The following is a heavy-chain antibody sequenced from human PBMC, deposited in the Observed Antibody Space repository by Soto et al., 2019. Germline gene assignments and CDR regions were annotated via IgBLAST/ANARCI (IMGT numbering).Heavy chain of an antibody. CDR3: ARETLTDGLYSGWFDP. Sequence: QVQLQESGPGLVKPSQTLSLTCTVSGGSISSGSCYWSWIRQHPGKGLEWIGYIHYGGTYYNPSLQSRVTMLVDMSKNPFSLNLYSVTAADTAVYYCARETLTDGLYSGWFDPWGQGTLVTVSS. CDR2: IHYGGT. J-gene: IGHJ5*02. D-gene: IGHD3-10*02. V-gene: IGHV4-31*02. CDR1: GGSISSGSCY.